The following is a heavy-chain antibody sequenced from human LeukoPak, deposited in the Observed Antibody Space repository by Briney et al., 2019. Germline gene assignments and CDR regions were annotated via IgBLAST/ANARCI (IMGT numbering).Heavy chain of an antibody. CDR3: ARAADHHGGFDY. CDR2: ISNSGNNI. D-gene: IGHD3-16*01. Sequence: GGSLRLSCAASGFTFSSYSMYWVRQAPGKGLEWVSSISNSGNNIYYPDSVKGRFTTSRDNAKNSLYLQMNSLRAEDTAVYYCARAADHHGGFDYWGPGTLVTVSS. CDR1: GFTFSSYS. V-gene: IGHV3-21*01. J-gene: IGHJ4*02.